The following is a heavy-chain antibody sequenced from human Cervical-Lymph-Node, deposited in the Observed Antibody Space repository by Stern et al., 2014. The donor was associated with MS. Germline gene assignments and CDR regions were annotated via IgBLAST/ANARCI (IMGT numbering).Heavy chain of an antibody. CDR1: GYTFTTYA. Sequence: DQLVESGSELKKPGASVKVSCKASGYTFTTYAVNWVRQAPGQGLEWMGWINTNTGTPTYAQGFTGRFVFSLDTSVSTAYLQISSLEADDTAVYYCAREKVAGIDYWGQGTMVTVSS. CDR3: AREKVAGIDY. V-gene: IGHV7-4-1*02. D-gene: IGHD6-19*01. CDR2: INTNTGTP. J-gene: IGHJ4*02.